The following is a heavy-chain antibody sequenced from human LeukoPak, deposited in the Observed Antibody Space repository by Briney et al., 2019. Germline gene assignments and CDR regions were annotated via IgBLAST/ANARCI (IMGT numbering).Heavy chain of an antibody. CDR2: MNPNSGNT. J-gene: IGHJ5*02. V-gene: IGHV1-8*01. CDR1: GYTFTSYD. Sequence: ASVKVSCKASGYTFTSYDINWVRQATGQGLEWMGWMNPNSGNTGYAQKFQGRVTMTRNTSISTAYMELSSLRSEDTAVYYCARGRLYCSGGSCYSFGGRNWFDPWGQGTLVTVSS. D-gene: IGHD2-15*01. CDR3: ARGRLYCSGGSCYSFGGRNWFDP.